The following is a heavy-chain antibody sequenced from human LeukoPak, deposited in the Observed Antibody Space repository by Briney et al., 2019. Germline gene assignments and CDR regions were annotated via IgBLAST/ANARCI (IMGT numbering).Heavy chain of an antibody. J-gene: IGHJ3*02. D-gene: IGHD3-10*01. V-gene: IGHV3-21*01. CDR1: GFTLSSCG. CDR2: ISSSSSYI. CDR3: ARNPGSGSFPHPI. Sequence: PGGSLRLSCAASGFTLSSCGMNWVRQAPGKELEWVSSISSSSSYIYYADSVKGRFTISRDNAKNSLYLQMNSLRAEDTAVYYCARNPGSGSFPHPIWGQGTMVTVSS.